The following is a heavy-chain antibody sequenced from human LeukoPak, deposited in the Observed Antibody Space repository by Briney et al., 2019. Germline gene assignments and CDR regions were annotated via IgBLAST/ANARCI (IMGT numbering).Heavy chain of an antibody. CDR1: GYTFTSYY. CDR3: ARPYDSSGYYLYYFDY. D-gene: IGHD3-22*01. J-gene: IGHJ4*02. CDR2: INPSGGST. Sequence: ASVKVSCKASGYTFTSYYMHWVRQAPGQGLEWMEIINPSGGSTSYAQKFQGRVTMTRDTSTSTVYMELSSLRSEDTAVYYCARPYDSSGYYLYYFDYWGQGTLVTVSS. V-gene: IGHV1-46*01.